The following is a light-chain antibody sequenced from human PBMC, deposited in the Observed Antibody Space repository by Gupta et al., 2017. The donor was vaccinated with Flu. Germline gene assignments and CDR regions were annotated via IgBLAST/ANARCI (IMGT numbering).Light chain of an antibody. CDR3: QQYYSTPTWT. Sequence: DIVMTQSPDSLAVSLGERATINCKSSQSVLKFSNNKNYLAWYQQKPGQPPKLLIYWASTRESGVPDRFSGSGSGTDFTLTISSLQAEDVAVYYCQQYYSTPTWTFGQGTKVEIK. J-gene: IGKJ1*01. V-gene: IGKV4-1*01. CDR1: QSVLKFSNNKNY. CDR2: WAS.